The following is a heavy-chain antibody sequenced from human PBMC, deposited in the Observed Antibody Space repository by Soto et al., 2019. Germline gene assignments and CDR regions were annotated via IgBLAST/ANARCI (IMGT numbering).Heavy chain of an antibody. Sequence: GGSLRLSCAASGFTFTTAWINWVRQAPGKGLEWVGRIKSKNDGGTPDFAAPVRGRFAISRDDSKSMVYLQMNSLRAEDTAVYYCARGMITIFGVVAPDAPTDAFDIWGQGTMVTVSS. D-gene: IGHD3-3*01. CDR1: GFTFTTAW. V-gene: IGHV3-15*07. CDR2: IKSKNDGGTP. J-gene: IGHJ3*02. CDR3: ARGMITIFGVVAPDAPTDAFDI.